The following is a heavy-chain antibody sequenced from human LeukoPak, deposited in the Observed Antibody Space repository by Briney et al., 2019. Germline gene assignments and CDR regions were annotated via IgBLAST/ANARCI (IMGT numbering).Heavy chain of an antibody. D-gene: IGHD1-26*01. CDR3: ARHTVGTRSHDY. J-gene: IGHJ4*02. CDR1: GGSISSGGYY. V-gene: IGHV4-31*03. Sequence: SQTLSLTCTVSGGSISSGGYYWSWIRQHPGKGLEWIGYIYYSGSTYCNPSLKSRVTISVDSSKNQFSLKLTSVTAADTAVYYCARHTVGTRSHDYWGQGTLVTVSS. CDR2: IYYSGST.